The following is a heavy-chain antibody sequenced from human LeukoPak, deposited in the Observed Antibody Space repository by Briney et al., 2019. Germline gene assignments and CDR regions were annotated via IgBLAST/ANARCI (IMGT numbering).Heavy chain of an antibody. V-gene: IGHV3-11*05. Sequence: GGSLRLSCAASGFTFSDYYMSWIRQAPGKGLEWVSYLRSSSSYTNYADSVKGLFTISRDNDKNSLYLQMNSLRAEDTAVYYCAREDGDYLAFDIWGQGTMVTVSP. J-gene: IGHJ3*02. D-gene: IGHD4-17*01. CDR2: LRSSSSYT. CDR1: GFTFSDYY. CDR3: AREDGDYLAFDI.